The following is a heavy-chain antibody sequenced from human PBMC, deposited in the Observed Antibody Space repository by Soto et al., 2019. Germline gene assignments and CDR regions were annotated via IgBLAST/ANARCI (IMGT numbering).Heavy chain of an antibody. CDR3: AKTSWDYTTSWDRYCSGGSCYGDSWFDP. Sequence: PGGSLRLSCAASGFTFDDYAMHWVRQAPGKGLEWVSGISWNSGSIGYADSVKGRFTISRDNAKNSLYLQMNSLRAEDTALYYCAKTSWDYTTSWDRYCSGGSCYGDSWFDPWGQGTLVTVSS. D-gene: IGHD2-15*01. CDR2: ISWNSGSI. V-gene: IGHV3-9*01. CDR1: GFTFDDYA. J-gene: IGHJ5*02.